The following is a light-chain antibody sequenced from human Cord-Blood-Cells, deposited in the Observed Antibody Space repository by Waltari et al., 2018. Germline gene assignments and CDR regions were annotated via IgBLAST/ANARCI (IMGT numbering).Light chain of an antibody. Sequence: EIVLTQVPGTLSLSPGERATPSCRSSQSVSSSYLAWYQQKPGQAPRLLIYGASSRATGIPDRFSGSGSVTDFTLTISRLEPEDFAVYYCQQYGSSPMYTFGQGTKLEIK. V-gene: IGKV3-20*01. CDR2: GAS. CDR3: QQYGSSPMYT. CDR1: QSVSSSY. J-gene: IGKJ2*01.